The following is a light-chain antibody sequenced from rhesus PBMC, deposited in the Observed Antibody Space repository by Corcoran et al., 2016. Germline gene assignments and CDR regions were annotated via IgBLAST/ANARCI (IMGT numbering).Light chain of an antibody. CDR1: QDISSW. CDR2: KAS. Sequence: DIQMTQSPSSLSVSVGDKVTITCRVSQDISSWLAWYQQKPGKAPNLLIYKASSLQSGVPSRFSGSGSGTDFTLTISSLPPEDFATYYCLQFNSSPWTFGRGYKVDIK. V-gene: IGKV1-22*01. CDR3: LQFNSSPWT. J-gene: IGKJ1*01.